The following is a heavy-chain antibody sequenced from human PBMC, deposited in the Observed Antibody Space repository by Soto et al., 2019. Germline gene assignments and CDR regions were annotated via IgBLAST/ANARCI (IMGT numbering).Heavy chain of an antibody. CDR2: VNHSGST. J-gene: IGHJ4*02. CDR3: ARGINIRDAPDKYYFDY. D-gene: IGHD3-10*01. V-gene: IGHV4-34*01. CDR1: FGSFSGHY. Sequence: SETLSLAFAVYFGSFSGHYWSWILQPPGKGLECIGDVNHSGSTNYNPSLRSRVTISVDTSKNQFSLKPNSVTAADTAVYYCARGINIRDAPDKYYFDYWGQGTLVTVSS.